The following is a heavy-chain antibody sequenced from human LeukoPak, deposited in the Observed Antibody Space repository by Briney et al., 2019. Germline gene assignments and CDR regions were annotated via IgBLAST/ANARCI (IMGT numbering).Heavy chain of an antibody. V-gene: IGHV3-23*01. CDR1: EFTFSSYA. CDR3: AKDGTSSWQDKYFQH. J-gene: IGHJ1*01. CDR2: ISGSGAST. Sequence: GGSLRLSCAASEFTFSSYAVSWVRQAPGKGLEWVSAISGSGASTYYADSVKGRFTISRDNSKNMLYLQMNSLRAEDTAVYYCAKDGTSSWQDKYFQHWGQGTLVTVSS. D-gene: IGHD6-13*01.